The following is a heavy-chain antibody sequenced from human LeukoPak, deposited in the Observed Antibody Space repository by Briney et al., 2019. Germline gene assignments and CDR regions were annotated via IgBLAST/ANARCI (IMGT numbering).Heavy chain of an antibody. CDR1: GGSISSHY. V-gene: IGHV4-59*11. Sequence: SETLSLTCTVSGGSISSHYWSWIRQPPGKGLEWIGYIYYSGSTNYNPSLKSRVTISVDTSKNQFSLKLSSVTAADTAVYYCASLYGGNFRGYYYYMDVWGKGTTVTASS. CDR2: IYYSGST. CDR3: ASLYGGNFRGYYYYMDV. J-gene: IGHJ6*03. D-gene: IGHD4-23*01.